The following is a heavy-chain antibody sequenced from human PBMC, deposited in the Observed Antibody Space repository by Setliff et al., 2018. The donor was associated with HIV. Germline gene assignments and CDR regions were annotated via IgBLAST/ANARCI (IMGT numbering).Heavy chain of an antibody. J-gene: IGHJ4*02. CDR3: ARASSDIPGVDSNYFDD. CDR2: IYTSGP. Sequence: SETLSLTCTVSGDSINSGTYYWSWIRQPAGKGLEWIGRIYTSGPRYNPSLENRVTISVDTSKSQFFLMLSSVTAADTAVYYCARASSDIPGVDSNYFDDWGQGTLVTVSS. V-gene: IGHV4-61*02. CDR1: GDSINSGTYY. D-gene: IGHD2-2*01.